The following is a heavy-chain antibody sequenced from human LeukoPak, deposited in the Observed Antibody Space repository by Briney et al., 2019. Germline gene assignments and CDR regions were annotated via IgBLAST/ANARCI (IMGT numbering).Heavy chain of an antibody. V-gene: IGHV1-8*01. Sequence: ASVKVSCKASGYTLISYDINWVRQATGQGLEWMGWMNPNSGNTGYAQKFQGRVTMTRNTSISTAYMELSSLRSEDTAVYYCARAITMVRGVLWRSYYMDVWGKGTTVTISS. D-gene: IGHD3-10*01. CDR2: MNPNSGNT. CDR1: GYTLISYD. CDR3: ARAITMVRGVLWRSYYMDV. J-gene: IGHJ6*03.